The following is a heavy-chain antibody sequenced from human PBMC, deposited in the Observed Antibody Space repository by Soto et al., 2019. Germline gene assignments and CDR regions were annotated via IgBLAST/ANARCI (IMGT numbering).Heavy chain of an antibody. CDR2: ISYDGKQT. D-gene: IGHD3-16*01. Sequence: GGSLRLSCGAPGVTFKDYGMHWVRQAPGKGLEWVAVISYDGKQTYYADSVKGRFTISKDKPKRTLFLQMNSLRVDDTAVYYCARDGWGSNWYFDLWGRGTLVTVSS. V-gene: IGHV3-30*03. J-gene: IGHJ2*01. CDR1: GVTFKDYG. CDR3: ARDGWGSNWYFDL.